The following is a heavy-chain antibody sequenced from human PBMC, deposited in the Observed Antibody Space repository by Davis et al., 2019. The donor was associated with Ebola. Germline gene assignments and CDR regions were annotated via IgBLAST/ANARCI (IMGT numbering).Heavy chain of an antibody. J-gene: IGHJ4*02. Sequence: GESLKISCAASGFPFSGSAMHWVRQASGKGLEWVGRIRSKANSYATAYAASVTGRFTISRDDSKNTAYLQMNSLKTEDTAVYYCSGSYRGFDYWGQGTLVTVSS. V-gene: IGHV3-73*01. CDR3: SGSYRGFDY. CDR2: IRSKANSYAT. CDR1: GFPFSGSA. D-gene: IGHD1-26*01.